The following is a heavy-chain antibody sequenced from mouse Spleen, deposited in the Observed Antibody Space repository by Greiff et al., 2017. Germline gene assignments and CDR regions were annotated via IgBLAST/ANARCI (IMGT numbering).Heavy chain of an antibody. V-gene: IGHV1-76*01. D-gene: IGHD1-1*01. J-gene: IGHJ3*01. CDR1: GYTFTDYY. Sequence: QVQLKESGAELARPGASVKLSCKASGYTFTDYYINWVKQRPGQGLEWIARIYPGSGNTYYNEKFKGKATLTAEKSSSTAYMQLSSLTSEDSAVYFCARPYYYDGSYVAWFAYWGQGTLVTVSA. CDR3: ARPYYYDGSYVAWFAY. CDR2: IYPGSGNT.